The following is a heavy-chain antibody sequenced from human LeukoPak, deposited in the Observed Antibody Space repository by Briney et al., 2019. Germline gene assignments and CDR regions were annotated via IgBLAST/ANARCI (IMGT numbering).Heavy chain of an antibody. V-gene: IGHV4-4*02. CDR2: IYFNGGT. D-gene: IGHD3-22*01. J-gene: IGHJ4*02. CDR3: ARVLADLSEYYYDSSGYPYYFDY. CDR1: GGSISTNNW. Sequence: SETLSLTCAVSGGSISTNNWWHWVRQSPGKGLEWIAEIYFNGGTNYNPSLKSRVTISVDTSKNQFSLKLSSVTAADTAVYYCARVLADLSEYYYDSSGYPYYFDYWGQGTLVTVSS.